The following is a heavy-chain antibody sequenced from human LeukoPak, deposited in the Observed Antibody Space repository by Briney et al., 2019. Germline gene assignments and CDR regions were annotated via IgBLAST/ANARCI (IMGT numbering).Heavy chain of an antibody. CDR1: GFTFNNAW. CDR3: ASGRYSGSYSLDY. V-gene: IGHV3-74*01. Sequence: GGSLRLSCAASGFTFNNAWMSWVRQAPGKGLVWVSRINSDGSSTSYADSVKGRFTISRDNAKNTLYLQMNSLRAEDTAVYYCASGRYSGSYSLDYWGQGTLVTVSS. D-gene: IGHD1-26*01. J-gene: IGHJ4*02. CDR2: INSDGSST.